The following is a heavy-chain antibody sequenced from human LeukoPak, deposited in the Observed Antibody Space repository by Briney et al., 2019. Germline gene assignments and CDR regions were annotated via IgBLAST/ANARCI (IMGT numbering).Heavy chain of an antibody. D-gene: IGHD3-10*01. CDR1: GGTFSGYA. CDR3: ARDPQSLWFGESDDY. Sequence: ASGKVSCKASGGTFSGYAISWVRQAPGQGLEWMGWINPNSGGTNYAQKFQGRVTMTRDTSISTAYMELSRLRSDDTAVYYCARDPQSLWFGESDDYWGQGTLVTVSS. V-gene: IGHV1-2*02. CDR2: INPNSGGT. J-gene: IGHJ4*02.